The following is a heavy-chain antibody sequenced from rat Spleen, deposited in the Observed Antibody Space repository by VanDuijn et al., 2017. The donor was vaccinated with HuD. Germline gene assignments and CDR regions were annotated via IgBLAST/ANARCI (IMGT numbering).Heavy chain of an antibody. Sequence: EVQLMESGGGLVQPGGSLKLSCVASGITFTNYWMTWIRQAPGKGLEWIASITNTGDSTYYLDSVKGRFTISRNNAKSTLYLQMSSLRSEDTATYYCSPLPGRNLAYWGQGVVVTVSS. CDR3: SPLPGRNLAY. J-gene: IGHJ2*01. CDR1: GITFTNYW. V-gene: IGHV5-31*01. CDR2: ITNTGDST. D-gene: IGHD1-4*01.